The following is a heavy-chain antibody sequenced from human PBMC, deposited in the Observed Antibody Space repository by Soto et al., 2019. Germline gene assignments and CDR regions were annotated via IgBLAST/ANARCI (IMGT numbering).Heavy chain of an antibody. CDR2: INAGNGNT. J-gene: IGHJ4*02. CDR3: ARDKWELFGGAFDY. CDR1: GYTFTSYA. Sequence: QVQLVQSGAEEKKPGASVKVSCKASGYTFTSYAMHWVRQAPGQRLEWMGWINAGNGNTKYSQKFQGRVTITRDTSASTAYMELSSLRSEDTAVYYCARDKWELFGGAFDYWGQGTLVTVSS. D-gene: IGHD1-26*01. V-gene: IGHV1-3*05.